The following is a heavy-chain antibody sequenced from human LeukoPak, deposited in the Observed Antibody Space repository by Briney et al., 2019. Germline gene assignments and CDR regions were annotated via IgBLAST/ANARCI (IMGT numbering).Heavy chain of an antibody. Sequence: GESLKISCKDSGYSFTSYWIGWVRQMPGKGLEWMGIIYPGDSDTRYSPSFQGQVTISADKSISTAYLQWSSLKASDTAMYYCARSYYYDSSGYYPGYWGQGTLVTVPS. CDR1: GYSFTSYW. V-gene: IGHV5-51*01. J-gene: IGHJ4*02. D-gene: IGHD3-22*01. CDR3: ARSYYYDSSGYYPGY. CDR2: IYPGDSDT.